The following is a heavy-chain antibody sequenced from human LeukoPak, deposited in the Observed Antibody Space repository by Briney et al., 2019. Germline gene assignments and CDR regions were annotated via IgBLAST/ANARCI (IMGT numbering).Heavy chain of an antibody. Sequence: SETLSLTCTISGGSISSYYWTWIRQPPGKGLEWIGYIHYSGSTNYNPSLKSRVTISVDTSKNQFSLKLSSVTAADTAVYYCARSRGGHLDYWGQGTLVTVAS. CDR3: ARSRGGHLDY. D-gene: IGHD2-15*01. CDR2: IHYSGST. V-gene: IGHV4-59*01. CDR1: GGSISSYY. J-gene: IGHJ4*02.